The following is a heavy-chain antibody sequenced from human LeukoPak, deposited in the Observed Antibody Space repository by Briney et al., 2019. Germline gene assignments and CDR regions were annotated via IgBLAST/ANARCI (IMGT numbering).Heavy chain of an antibody. CDR2: INTDGSST. CDR3: ARWNVAARRHFDY. Sequence: PGGSLRLSCAASGFTFSSYWMHWVRQAPGKGLVWVSRINTDGSSTSYADSVKGRFTISRDNAKNTLYLQMNSLRAEDTAVYYCARWNVAARRHFDYWGQGTLVTVSS. CDR1: GFTFSSYW. D-gene: IGHD6-6*01. V-gene: IGHV3-74*01. J-gene: IGHJ4*02.